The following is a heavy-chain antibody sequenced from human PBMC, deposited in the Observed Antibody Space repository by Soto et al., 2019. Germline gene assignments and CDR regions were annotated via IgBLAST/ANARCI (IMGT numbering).Heavy chain of an antibody. Sequence: QVQLVQSGAEVKKPGASVKVSCKASGYTFTNYGISWVRQAPGQGLEWMGWINTYNGNTNHAQKLQGRVTMTTDTATSTAYRELRSLRSDDTSVYCWARGVGSVTYYIQYTCFAPWGQGTLVTVSS. CDR1: GYTFTNYG. CDR3: ARGVGSVTYYIQYTCFAP. D-gene: IGHD3-10*01. V-gene: IGHV1-18*01. CDR2: INTYNGNT. J-gene: IGHJ5*02.